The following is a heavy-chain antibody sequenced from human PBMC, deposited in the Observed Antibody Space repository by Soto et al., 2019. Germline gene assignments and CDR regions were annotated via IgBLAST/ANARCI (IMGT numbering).Heavy chain of an antibody. J-gene: IGHJ4*02. CDR3: ARQGYDILTGSIYYFDY. V-gene: IGHV5-51*01. CDR1: GYSFTSYW. CDR2: IYPGDSDT. Sequence: GGSLKISCKGSGYSFTSYWIGWVRQMPGKGLEWMGIIYPGDSDTRYSPSFQGQVTISADKSISTAYLQWSSLKASDTAMYYCARQGYDILTGSIYYFDYWGQGTLVTVSS. D-gene: IGHD3-9*01.